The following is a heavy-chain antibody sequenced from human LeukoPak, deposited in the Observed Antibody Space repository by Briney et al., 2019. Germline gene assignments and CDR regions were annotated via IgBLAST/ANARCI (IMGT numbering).Heavy chain of an antibody. CDR1: GYTFTYYD. J-gene: IGHJ4*02. D-gene: IGHD5-24*01. Sequence: GASVKVSCKASGYTFTYYDINWVRQAPGQGLEWMGIINPGGRSTSYAQKFQGRVTMTRDTSTSTVYMELSSLRSEDTAVYYCAREIGPIQLHLWGSAFDYWGQGTLVTVSS. CDR3: AREIGPIQLHLWGSAFDY. V-gene: IGHV1-46*01. CDR2: INPGGRST.